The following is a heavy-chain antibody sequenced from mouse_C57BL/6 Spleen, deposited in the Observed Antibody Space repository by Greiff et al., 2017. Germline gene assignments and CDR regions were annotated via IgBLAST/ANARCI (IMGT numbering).Heavy chain of an antibody. V-gene: IGHV14-3*01. J-gene: IGHJ3*01. D-gene: IGHD1-1*01. Sequence: VQLQQSVAELVRPGASVKLSCTASGFNIKDTWMHWVKQRPGQGLEWIGRIVPANGSTKYAPKFQGKATITADTSSNTAYLQLSSLTSEDTAIYYCARPYYCGSDRFAYWGQGTLVTVSA. CDR1: GFNIKDTW. CDR2: IVPANGST. CDR3: ARPYYCGSDRFAY.